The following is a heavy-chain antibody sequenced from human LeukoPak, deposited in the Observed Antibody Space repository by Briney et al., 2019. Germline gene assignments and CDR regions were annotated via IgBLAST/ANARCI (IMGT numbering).Heavy chain of an antibody. V-gene: IGHV4-38-2*02. CDR3: ARDGDYYYSNMDV. CDR1: GYSISTGYY. D-gene: IGHD2-15*01. J-gene: IGHJ6*03. Sequence: SETLSLTCTVSGYSISTGYYWDWIRQPPGKGLEWIGTFYHGGSTYYNPSLKSRVTISVDMSKNQFSLKLSSVTAADTAVYYCARDGDYYYSNMDVWGKGTTVTVSS. CDR2: FYHGGST.